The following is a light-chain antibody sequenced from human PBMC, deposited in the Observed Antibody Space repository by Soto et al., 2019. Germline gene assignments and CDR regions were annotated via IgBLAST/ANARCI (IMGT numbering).Light chain of an antibody. J-gene: IGKJ2*01. CDR1: QDISHY. CDR2: AVS. V-gene: IGKV1-17*03. Sequence: DIQVTQSPSAMSASVGDRVTITCRASQDISHYLAWFQQKPGKVPKRLIFAVSNLESGVPSRFSGSGSGTEFTLTISSLQPEDFATYFCLQYNDYPYTFGQGTKLEF. CDR3: LQYNDYPYT.